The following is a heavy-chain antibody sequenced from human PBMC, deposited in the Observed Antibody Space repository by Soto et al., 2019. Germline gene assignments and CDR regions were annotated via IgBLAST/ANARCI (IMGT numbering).Heavy chain of an antibody. Sequence: QVQLVESGGGVVQSGTSLRLSCAASGLTFTRSGMHWVRQAPGKGLEWVAVIWYDGTSKYYGDSVKGRFTISRDNSKNRAYLEMNRQMAEEPAVYYWVKDFSRLGDYKDDAFHILGQGEIVTVSS. V-gene: IGHV3-33*06. CDR1: GLTFTRSG. CDR3: VKDFSRLGDYKDDAFHI. CDR2: IWYDGTSK. J-gene: IGHJ3*02. D-gene: IGHD3-16*01.